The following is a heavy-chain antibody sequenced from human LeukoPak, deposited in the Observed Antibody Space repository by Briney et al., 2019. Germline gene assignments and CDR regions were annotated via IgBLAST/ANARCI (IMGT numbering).Heavy chain of an antibody. J-gene: IGHJ4*02. CDR1: GGSISSSSYY. Sequence: SSETLSLTCTVSGGSISSSSYYWGWIRQPPGKGLEWIGSIYYSGGTYYNPSLKSRVTISVDTSKNQFSLKLSSVTAADTAVYYCAKSFYLTFDYWGQGTLVTVSS. D-gene: IGHD2/OR15-2a*01. CDR3: AKSFYLTFDY. V-gene: IGHV4-39*01. CDR2: IYYSGGT.